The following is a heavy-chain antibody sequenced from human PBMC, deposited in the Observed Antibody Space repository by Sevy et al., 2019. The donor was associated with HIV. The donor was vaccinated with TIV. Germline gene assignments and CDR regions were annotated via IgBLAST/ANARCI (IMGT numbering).Heavy chain of an antibody. Sequence: GGSLRLSCAASGFTFSDYYMSWIRHAPGKGLEWVSYISSSSSYTNYADSVKGRFTISRDNAKNSLYLQMNSLRAEDTAVYYCARMSAGIDYWGQGTLVTVSS. J-gene: IGHJ4*02. V-gene: IGHV3-11*06. CDR1: GFTFSDYY. CDR2: ISSSSSYT. D-gene: IGHD6-13*01. CDR3: ARMSAGIDY.